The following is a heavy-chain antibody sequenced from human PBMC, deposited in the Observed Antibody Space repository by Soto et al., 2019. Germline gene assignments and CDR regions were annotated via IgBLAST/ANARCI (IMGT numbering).Heavy chain of an antibody. CDR1: GFTFDDYA. J-gene: IGHJ3*02. Sequence: TGGSMRRSCAAAGFTFDDYAMHWIRQTTGKGLEWVSGISWNSGSIGYADSVKGRFTISRDNAKNSLYLQMNSLRAEDTALYYFAKQARYQLLHDVFDIWGQGTMVTVSS. V-gene: IGHV3-9*01. CDR3: AKQARYQLLHDVFDI. D-gene: IGHD2-2*01. CDR2: ISWNSGSI.